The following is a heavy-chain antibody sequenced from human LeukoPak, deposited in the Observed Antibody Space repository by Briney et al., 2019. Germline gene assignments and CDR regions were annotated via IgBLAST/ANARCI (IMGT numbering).Heavy chain of an antibody. J-gene: IGHJ4*02. D-gene: IGHD1-26*01. V-gene: IGHV3-53*01. CDR2: IYSGGST. Sequence: PGGSLRLSCAASGFTVSSNHMSWVRQAPGKGLEWVSVIYSGGSTYYADSVKGRFTISRDNSKNTLYLQMNSLRAEDAAVYYCARDLNAGATHTDWGQGTLVTVSS. CDR1: GFTVSSNH. CDR3: ARDLNAGATHTD.